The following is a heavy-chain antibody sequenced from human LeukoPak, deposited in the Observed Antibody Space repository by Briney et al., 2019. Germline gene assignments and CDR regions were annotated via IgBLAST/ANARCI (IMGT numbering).Heavy chain of an antibody. Sequence: GGSLRLSCAASGFTFSTYWMSWVRQAPGKGLEWVANIKQDGSDKYYVDSVKGRFTISRDDSKNTLYLQMNSLKTEDTAVYYCTTEGILTGYYKGSEFDYWGQGTLVTVSS. D-gene: IGHD3-9*01. CDR3: TTEGILTGYYKGSEFDY. CDR1: GFTFSTYW. CDR2: IKQDGSDK. J-gene: IGHJ4*02. V-gene: IGHV3-7*03.